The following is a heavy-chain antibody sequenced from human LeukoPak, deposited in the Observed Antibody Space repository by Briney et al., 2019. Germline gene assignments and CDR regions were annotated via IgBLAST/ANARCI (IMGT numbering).Heavy chain of an antibody. Sequence: SETLSLTCAVYGGSFSGYYWSWIRQPPGKGLEWIGFIFYSGSTNYNPSLKSRVTISVDTSKNQFSLRLSSVTAADTAVYYCARVDWGSSSFDYWGQGTLVTVSS. D-gene: IGHD3/OR15-3a*01. CDR1: GGSFSGYY. CDR2: IFYSGST. J-gene: IGHJ4*02. V-gene: IGHV4-59*01. CDR3: ARVDWGSSSFDY.